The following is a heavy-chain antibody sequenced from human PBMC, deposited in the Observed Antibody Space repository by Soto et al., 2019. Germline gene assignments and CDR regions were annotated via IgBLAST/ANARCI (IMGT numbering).Heavy chain of an antibody. J-gene: IGHJ4*02. CDR2: ISYDGSNK. D-gene: IGHD3-10*01. Sequence: QVQLVESGGGVVQPGRSLRLSCAASGLTFSSYGMHWVRQAPGKGLEWVAVISYDGSNKYYADSVKGRFTISRDKSKNTLNLQMNSLRAEDTAVYYCAKGMVITMLRGVGYYFDYWGQGTLVTVSS. V-gene: IGHV3-30*18. CDR1: GLTFSSYG. CDR3: AKGMVITMLRGVGYYFDY.